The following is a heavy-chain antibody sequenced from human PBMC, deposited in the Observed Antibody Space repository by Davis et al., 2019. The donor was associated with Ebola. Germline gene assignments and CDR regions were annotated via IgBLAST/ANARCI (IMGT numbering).Heavy chain of an antibody. Sequence: GESLKISCAASGFTFGLFAMYWVRQAPGKGLEWVSYISGSGGTIDYAESVRGRFIVSRDNARNSLFLQMNNLRDDDTAVYYCAIPTRSTGYGFWGQGTLVTVSS. CDR2: ISGSGGTI. CDR3: AIPTRSTGYGF. D-gene: IGHD3-22*01. CDR1: GFTFGLFA. J-gene: IGHJ4*02. V-gene: IGHV3-48*02.